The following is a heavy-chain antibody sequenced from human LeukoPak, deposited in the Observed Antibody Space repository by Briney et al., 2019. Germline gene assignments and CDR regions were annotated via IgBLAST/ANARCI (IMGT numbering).Heavy chain of an antibody. J-gene: IGHJ4*02. CDR2: IYYSGST. CDR1: GGSISSYY. V-gene: IGHV4-59*01. CDR3: ARHIHYFDY. Sequence: PSETLSHTCTVSGGSISSYYWSWIRQPPGKGLEWIGYIYYSGSTNYNPSLKSRVTISVDTSKNQFSLKLSSVTAADTAVYYCARHIHYFDYWGQGTLVTVSS.